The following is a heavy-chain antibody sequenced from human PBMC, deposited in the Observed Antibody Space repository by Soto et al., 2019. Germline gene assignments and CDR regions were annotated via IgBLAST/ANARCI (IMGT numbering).Heavy chain of an antibody. CDR2: INPSGGST. J-gene: IGHJ6*02. CDR1: GYTFTSYY. D-gene: IGHD6-13*01. V-gene: IGHV1-46*01. Sequence: QVQLVQSGAEVKKPGASVKVSCKASGYTFTSYYMHWVRQAPGQGLEWMGIINPSGGSTSYAQKFQGRVTMTRYTSTSTVYMELSSLRSEDTAVYYCARDGGAAGYYYYYGMDVWGQGTTVTVSS. CDR3: ARDGGAAGYYYYYGMDV.